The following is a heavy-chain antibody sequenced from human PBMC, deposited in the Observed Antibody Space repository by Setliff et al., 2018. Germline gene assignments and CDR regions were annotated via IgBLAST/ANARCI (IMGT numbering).Heavy chain of an antibody. D-gene: IGHD3-3*01. CDR2: IKQDGSEK. J-gene: IGHJ6*03. Sequence: PGGSLRLSCAASGFTFSSYWMSWVRQAPGKGLEWVANIKQDGSEKYYVDSVKGRFTISRDNAKNSPYLQMNSLKTEDTAVYYCTRERSEDFWSGYPYYYYMDVWGKGTTVTVS. CDR1: GFTFSSYW. V-gene: IGHV3-7*03. CDR3: TRERSEDFWSGYPYYYYMDV.